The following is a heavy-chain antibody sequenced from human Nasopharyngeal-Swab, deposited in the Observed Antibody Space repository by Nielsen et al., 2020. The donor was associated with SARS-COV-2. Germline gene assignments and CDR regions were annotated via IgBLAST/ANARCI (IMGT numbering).Heavy chain of an antibody. J-gene: IGHJ3*02. D-gene: IGHD1-26*01. CDR1: GYSFTSYW. Sequence: KVSCKGSGYSFTSYWIGWVRQMPGKGLEWMGIIYPGDSDTRYSPSFQGQVTISADKSISTAYPQWSSLKASDTAMYYCARTVYSGSYYQNDAFDIWGQGTMVTVPS. CDR3: ARTVYSGSYYQNDAFDI. CDR2: IYPGDSDT. V-gene: IGHV5-51*01.